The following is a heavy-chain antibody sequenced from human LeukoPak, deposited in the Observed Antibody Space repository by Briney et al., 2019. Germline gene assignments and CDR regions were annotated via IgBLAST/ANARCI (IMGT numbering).Heavy chain of an antibody. J-gene: IGHJ4*02. CDR3: ARRSNPPGRIDH. CDR2: IYNSGST. D-gene: IGHD1-14*01. CDR1: GFTVGYNY. Sequence: GGSLRLSCAASGFTVGYNYMTWVRKAPGKGLEWVAAIYNSGSTYYADPVKGRFTISRDNSKNAMYLQMNSLKGEDTAVYYCARRSNPPGRIDHWGQGTLVTVSS. V-gene: IGHV3-66*04.